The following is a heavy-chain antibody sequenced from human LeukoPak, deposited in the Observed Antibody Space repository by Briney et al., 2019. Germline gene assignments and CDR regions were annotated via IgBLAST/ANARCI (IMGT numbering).Heavy chain of an antibody. CDR3: ARRHSQEDAFDI. Sequence: PSETPSLTCTGSGGSVTGYYWSWIRQPPGKGLEWIAYMYHSGSPGYNPSLKSRVTILVDTSKNQVSLKLSSVTAADTAVYYCARRHSQEDAFDIWGQGTMVTVSS. V-gene: IGHV4-59*08. J-gene: IGHJ3*02. CDR1: GGSVTGYY. D-gene: IGHD2-21*01. CDR2: MYHSGSP.